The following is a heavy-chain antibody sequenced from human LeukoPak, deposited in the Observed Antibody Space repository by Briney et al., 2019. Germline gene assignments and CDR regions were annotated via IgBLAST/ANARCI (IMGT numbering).Heavy chain of an antibody. D-gene: IGHD2-15*01. V-gene: IGHV4-34*10. CDR3: VIGVGWQPDY. J-gene: IGHJ4*02. CDR2: IHYTGAT. Sequence: SETLSLTCAVYGGSITGYYWSWIRQTPGRGREWVGEIHYTGATSYNPSLKSRLTISADTSKNQFSLKLRSVTAADTAVYYCVIGVGWQPDYWGQGALVTVSS. CDR1: GGSITGYY.